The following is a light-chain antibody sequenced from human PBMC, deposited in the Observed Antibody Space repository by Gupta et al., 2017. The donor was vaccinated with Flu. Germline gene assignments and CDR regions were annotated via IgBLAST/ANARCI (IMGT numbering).Light chain of an antibody. CDR1: QTISNA. J-gene: IGKJ5*01. CDR2: GAS. V-gene: IGKV1D-16*01. Sequence: DIQMTQSPSSLSASVGDRVIITCRASQTISNALGWYQQKPGKAPKSLIYGASSLQNGVPSRFSGSGSGTDFTLTISSLQPEDIGTYYYRQYKSYPITVGQGTRLEI. CDR3: RQYKSYPIT.